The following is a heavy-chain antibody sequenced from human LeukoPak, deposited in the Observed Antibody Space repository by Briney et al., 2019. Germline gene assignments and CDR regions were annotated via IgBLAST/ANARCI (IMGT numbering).Heavy chain of an antibody. J-gene: IGHJ6*02. Sequence: GGSLRLSCAASGFTFSNAWMNWVRQAPGKGLEWISYISSGGSTIYYADSVKGRFIISRDNAKNSLYLQMNSLRDEDAAVYYCVRDDAGTDHYYYGMDVWGQGTTVTVSS. CDR1: GFTFSNAW. CDR2: ISSGGSTI. D-gene: IGHD1-14*01. CDR3: VRDDAGTDHYYYGMDV. V-gene: IGHV3-48*02.